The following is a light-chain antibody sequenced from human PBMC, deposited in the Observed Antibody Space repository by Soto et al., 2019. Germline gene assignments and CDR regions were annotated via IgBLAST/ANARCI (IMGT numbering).Light chain of an antibody. Sequence: EIVLTQSPGTLSVSPGERATLSCRASQSISSNYLAWYQQKPGQAPSLLIYGASSRATGIPDRFSGSGSGTDFTLTISRLEPEDSAIYYCQQYGSWTCGQGTKVEIK. J-gene: IGKJ1*01. CDR2: GAS. V-gene: IGKV3-20*01. CDR3: QQYGSWT. CDR1: QSISSNY.